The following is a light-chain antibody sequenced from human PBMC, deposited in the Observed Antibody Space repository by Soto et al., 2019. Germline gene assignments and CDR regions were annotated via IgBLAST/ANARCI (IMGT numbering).Light chain of an antibody. J-gene: IGKJ5*01. CDR3: QQYATSPLIT. V-gene: IGKV3-20*01. CDR1: QSVSSSY. Sequence: EIVLTQSPGTLSLSPGERATLSCRASQSVSSSYLAWYQQKPGQAPRLLIYGASSRATGIPDRFSGSGSGTDFTLTISRLDPEDFAVYYCQQYATSPLITFGQGTRLEIK. CDR2: GAS.